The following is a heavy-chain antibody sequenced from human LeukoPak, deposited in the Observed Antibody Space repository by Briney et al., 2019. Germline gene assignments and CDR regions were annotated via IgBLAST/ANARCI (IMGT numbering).Heavy chain of an antibody. J-gene: IGHJ3*02. V-gene: IGHV1-2*02. Sequence: ASVKVSCKASGYTFTGYYMHWVRQAPGQGLEWMGWINPNSGGTNYAQKFQGRVTMTRDTSISTAYMELSRLRSDDTAVYYCAREWGGIVVSSSWWHDAFDIWGQGTMVTVSS. CDR3: AREWGGIVVSSSWWHDAFDI. CDR1: GYTFTGYY. CDR2: INPNSGGT. D-gene: IGHD6-13*01.